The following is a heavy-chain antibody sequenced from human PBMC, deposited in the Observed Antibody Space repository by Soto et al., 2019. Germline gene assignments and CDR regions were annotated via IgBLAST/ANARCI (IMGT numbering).Heavy chain of an antibody. CDR3: VMVDNYVTPTPQDV. CDR1: GYIFVNYG. J-gene: IGHJ6*02. CDR2: ISPYTGNT. V-gene: IGHV1-18*01. D-gene: IGHD3-16*01. Sequence: QGQLVQSGDEVKKPGASVKLSCKASGYIFVNYGIAWVRQSPGQGLEWMGWISPYTGNTHSATKVQGRLTMTTDTSTSTAYMDLGSLTSDDTAVYYCVMVDNYVTPTPQDVWGQGTTVTVSS.